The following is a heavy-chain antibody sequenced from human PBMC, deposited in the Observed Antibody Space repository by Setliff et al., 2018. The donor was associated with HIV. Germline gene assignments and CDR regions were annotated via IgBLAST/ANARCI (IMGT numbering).Heavy chain of an antibody. V-gene: IGHV1-18*01. CDR2: ISAYNGNT. CDR1: GYTFTSYD. Sequence: ASVKVSCKASGYTFTSYDISWVRQAPGQGLEWMGWISAYNGNTNYAQKLQGRVTMTTDTSTSTAYMELRSLRSDDTAVYYCARDRATYYDILTGYYKRPGSKYFQHWGQGTLVTVSS. J-gene: IGHJ1*01. CDR3: ARDRATYYDILTGYYKRPGSKYFQH. D-gene: IGHD3-9*01.